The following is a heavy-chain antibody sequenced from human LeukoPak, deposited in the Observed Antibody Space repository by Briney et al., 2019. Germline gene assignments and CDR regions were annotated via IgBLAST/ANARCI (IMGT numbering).Heavy chain of an antibody. V-gene: IGHV4-59*01. D-gene: IGHD2-21*02. CDR2: IYYSGST. CDR1: GGSISSYY. CDR3: ARVYRNGGDYHLDY. J-gene: IGHJ4*02. Sequence: PSETLPLTCTVSGGSISSYYWSWIRQPPGKGLEWIGYIYYSGSTNYNPSLKSRVTISVDTSKNQFSLKLSSVTAADTAVYYCARVYRNGGDYHLDYWGQGTLVTVSS.